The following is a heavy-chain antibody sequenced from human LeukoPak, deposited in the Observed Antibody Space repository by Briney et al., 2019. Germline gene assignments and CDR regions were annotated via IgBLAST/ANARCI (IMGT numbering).Heavy chain of an antibody. Sequence: GGSLRLSCAASGFTFSSYWMSWVRQAPGKGLEWVANIKQDGSKKYNVDSVKGRFTISRDNAKNSLYLQMNSLRAEDTAVYYCARDPYDSSAYGAFDIWGQGTMVTVSS. CDR1: GFTFSSYW. J-gene: IGHJ3*02. V-gene: IGHV3-7*01. CDR2: IKQDGSKK. D-gene: IGHD3-22*01. CDR3: ARDPYDSSAYGAFDI.